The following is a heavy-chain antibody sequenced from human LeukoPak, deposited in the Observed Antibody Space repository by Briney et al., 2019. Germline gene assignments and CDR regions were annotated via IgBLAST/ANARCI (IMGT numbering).Heavy chain of an antibody. CDR1: GGSISSGDYY. V-gene: IGHV4-30-4*01. J-gene: IGHJ4*02. CDR3: ARADRFGPYYDSSGYFLDY. CDR2: TYYSGST. Sequence: SETLSLTCTVSGGSISSGDYYWSWIRQPPGKGLEWIGYTYYSGSTYYNPSLKSRVTISVDTSKNQFSLKLSSVTAADTAVYYCARADRFGPYYDSSGYFLDYWGQGTLVIVSS. D-gene: IGHD3-22*01.